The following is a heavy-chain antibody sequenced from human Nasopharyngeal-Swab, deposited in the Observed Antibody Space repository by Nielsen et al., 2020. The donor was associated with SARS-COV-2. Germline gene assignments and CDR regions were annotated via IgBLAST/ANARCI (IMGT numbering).Heavy chain of an antibody. Sequence: GESLKISCAASGFTFSSYTMNWVRQAPGKGLEWVSSISSSSSYINYADSVKGRFTITRDNAKNSLYLQMSSLRAEDTAVYYCARTYGGNSKLSYWGQGTLVTVPS. J-gene: IGHJ4*02. CDR1: GFTFSSYT. CDR3: ARTYGGNSKLSY. D-gene: IGHD4-23*01. CDR2: ISSSSSYI. V-gene: IGHV3-21*01.